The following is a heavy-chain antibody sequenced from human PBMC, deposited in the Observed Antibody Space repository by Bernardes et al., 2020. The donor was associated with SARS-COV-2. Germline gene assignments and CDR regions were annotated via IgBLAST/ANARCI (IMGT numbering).Heavy chain of an antibody. Sequence: AAVQVSCKASGYTFTNYGINWVRQAPGQGLAGMGGNSVYNGNTKYAQKLQGRVTMTTDTYTSTAYMEVRRLRSDDTAGYFCASDWDHYGSTGYRPWGQGTLVTVPS. D-gene: IGHD3-22*01. CDR2: NSVYNGNT. V-gene: IGHV1-18*01. J-gene: IGHJ5*02. CDR3: ASDWDHYGSTGYRP. CDR1: GYTFTNYG.